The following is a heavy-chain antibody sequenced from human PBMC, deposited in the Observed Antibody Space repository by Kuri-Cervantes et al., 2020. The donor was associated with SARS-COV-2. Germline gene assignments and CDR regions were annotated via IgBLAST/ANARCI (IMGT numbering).Heavy chain of an antibody. Sequence: SVKVSCKASGFTFTSSAVQWVRQGRGQRLEWIGWIVVGSDNANYAQKFQERVTITRDMSTSTVYMELRSLRFEDTAVYYCAASSSTSSGFYGMDVWGHGTTVTVSS. V-gene: IGHV1-58*01. CDR2: IVVGSDNA. D-gene: IGHD2-2*01. CDR3: AASSSTSSGFYGMDV. CDR1: GFTFTSSA. J-gene: IGHJ6*02.